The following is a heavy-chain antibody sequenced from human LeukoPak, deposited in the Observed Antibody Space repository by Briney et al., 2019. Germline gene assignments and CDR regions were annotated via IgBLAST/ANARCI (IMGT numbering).Heavy chain of an antibody. D-gene: IGHD4-17*01. J-gene: IGHJ4*02. V-gene: IGHV4-38-2*01. CDR2: IYHSGST. CDR1: GYSISSGYY. CDR3: ARALGEVTTYYFDY. Sequence: PSETLSLTCAVSGYSISSGYYWGWIRQPPGKGLEWIGSIYHSGSTYYNPSLKSRVTISVDTSKNQFSPKLSSVTAADTAVYYCARALGEVTTYYFDYWGQGTLVTVSS.